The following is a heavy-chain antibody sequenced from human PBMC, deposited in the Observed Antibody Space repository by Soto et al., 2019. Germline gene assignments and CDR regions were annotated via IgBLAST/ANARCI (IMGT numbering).Heavy chain of an antibody. CDR3: ARRSSGWYFDY. J-gene: IGHJ4*02. D-gene: IGHD6-19*01. V-gene: IGHV3-23*01. Sequence: EVQLLESGGGLVQPGVSLRLSCAASGFTFSSYAMSWVRQAPGKGLEWVSAISGSGGSTYYADSVKGRFTISRDNSDNTQYLQMNSLRAEDTAVYYCARRSSGWYFDYWGPGTLVTVSS. CDR2: ISGSGGST. CDR1: GFTFSSYA.